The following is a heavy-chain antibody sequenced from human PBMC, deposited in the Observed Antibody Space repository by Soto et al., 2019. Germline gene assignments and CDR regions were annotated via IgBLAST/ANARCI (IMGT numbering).Heavy chain of an antibody. CDR2: INPNSGGT. D-gene: IGHD3-22*01. J-gene: IGHJ4*02. V-gene: IGHV1-2*04. CDR3: ARGREPIYYDSSGYSNHFDY. Sequence: ASVKVSCKASGYTFTGYYMHCVRQAPGQGLEWMGWINPNSGGTNYAQKFQGWVTMTRDTSISTAYMELSRLRSDDTAVYYCARGREPIYYDSSGYSNHFDYWGQGTLVTVSS. CDR1: GYTFTGYY.